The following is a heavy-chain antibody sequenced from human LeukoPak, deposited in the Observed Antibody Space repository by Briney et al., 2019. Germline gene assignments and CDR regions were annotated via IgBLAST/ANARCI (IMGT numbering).Heavy chain of an antibody. CDR3: ARDVSDFWSFSKYYYMDV. CDR1: GYTFTSYA. D-gene: IGHD3-3*01. V-gene: IGHV7-4-1*02. Sequence: ASVKVSCKASGYTFTSYAMNWVRQAPGQGLEWMGWINTNTGNPTYAQGFTGRFVFSLDTSVSTAYLQISSLKAEDTAVYYCARDVSDFWSFSKYYYMDVWGKGTTVTVSS. J-gene: IGHJ6*03. CDR2: INTNTGNP.